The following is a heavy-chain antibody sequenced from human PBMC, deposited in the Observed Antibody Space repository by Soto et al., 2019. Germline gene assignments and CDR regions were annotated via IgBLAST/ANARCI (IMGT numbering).Heavy chain of an antibody. CDR2: INAGNGST. J-gene: IGHJ5*01. CDR3: ARDWFDS. CDR1: GYTFTSYA. V-gene: IGHV1-3*01. Sequence: ASVKVSCKASGYTFTSYAMHWVRQAPGQRLEWMGWINAGNGSTKYSQKFQGRVTITRDTSASTAYMELSSLRSEDTAVYYCARDWFDSWGQGTLVTVSS.